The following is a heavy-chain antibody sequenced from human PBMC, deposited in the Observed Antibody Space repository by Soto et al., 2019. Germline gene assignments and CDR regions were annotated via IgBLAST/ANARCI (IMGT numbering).Heavy chain of an antibody. J-gene: IGHJ6*02. CDR1: GFTFRNYG. CDR2: IWFDGSNK. D-gene: IGHD6-6*01. CDR3: VRDEGPVAARPMGVNYYYYGLDV. Sequence: PGGSLRLSCAASGFTFRNYGMHWVRQAPGKGLEWVAVIWFDGSNKYYAESVKGRFTISRDNSKNTLYVQMNSLREEDTAVYYCVRDEGPVAARPMGVNYYYYGLDVWGQGTTVTVSS. V-gene: IGHV3-33*01.